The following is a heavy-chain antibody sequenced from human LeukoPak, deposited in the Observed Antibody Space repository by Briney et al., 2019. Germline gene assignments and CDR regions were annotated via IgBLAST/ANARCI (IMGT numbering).Heavy chain of an antibody. D-gene: IGHD6-13*01. Sequence: PSETLSLTCTVSGGSISSSSYYWGWIRQPPGKGLEWIGSIYYSGSTYYNPSLKSRVTISVDTSKNQFSLKLSSVTAADTAVYHCARRGSSWGNNWFDPWGQGTLVTVSS. V-gene: IGHV4-39*01. CDR2: IYYSGST. CDR3: ARRGSSWGNNWFDP. J-gene: IGHJ5*02. CDR1: GGSISSSSYY.